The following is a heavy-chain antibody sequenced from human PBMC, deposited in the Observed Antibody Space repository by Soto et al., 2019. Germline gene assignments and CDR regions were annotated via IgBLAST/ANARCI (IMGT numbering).Heavy chain of an antibody. CDR1: DGSTSSYD. CDR2: FDFSGST. J-gene: IGHJ6*02. CDR3: ARGSASGTSYYYGMDV. V-gene: IGHV4-59*01. Sequence: PSETLSLTCTVSDGSTSSYDWGWIRQPPGKGLEWIGSFDFSGSTNYNPSLKSRVTISVDTSKKQFSLKLSSVTIADTAVFYFARGSASGTSYYYGMDVWGQGTTVTVSS. D-gene: IGHD1-26*01.